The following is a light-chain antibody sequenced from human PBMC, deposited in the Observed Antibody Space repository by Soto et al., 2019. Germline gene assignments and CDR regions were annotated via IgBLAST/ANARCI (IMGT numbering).Light chain of an antibody. CDR3: QQSFSTLLIT. V-gene: IGKV1-39*01. J-gene: IGKJ5*01. CDR1: QDIRTY. CDR2: AAS. Sequence: IQMTQSPSSLSASVGDGVTITCRASQDIRTYLNWYQQKPRKAPKLLISAASSLQSGVPSRFSARGSGTDFTLTISTLQPEDFATYYCQQSFSTLLITFGQGTRLEVK.